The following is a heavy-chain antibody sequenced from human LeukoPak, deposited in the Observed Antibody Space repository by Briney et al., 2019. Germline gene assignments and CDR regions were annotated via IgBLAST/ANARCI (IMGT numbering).Heavy chain of an antibody. CDR2: ISTYNGDT. Sequence: EASVKVSCKASGYPFTSYDINWVRQAPGQGLEWMGWISTYNGDTNYAQKLQGRVTMTTDTSTSTAYMELSSLRSEDTAVYYCARDLGYDYVWGSYPDYWGQGTLVTVSS. J-gene: IGHJ4*02. CDR1: GYPFTSYD. D-gene: IGHD3-16*02. V-gene: IGHV1-18*01. CDR3: ARDLGYDYVWGSYPDY.